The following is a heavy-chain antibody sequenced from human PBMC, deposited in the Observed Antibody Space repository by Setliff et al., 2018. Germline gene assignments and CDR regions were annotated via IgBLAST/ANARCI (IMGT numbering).Heavy chain of an antibody. J-gene: IGHJ4*02. CDR3: ARASGWYYFDY. CDR2: MNPNSGNT. D-gene: IGHD6-19*01. V-gene: IGHV1-8*03. CDR1: GYTFTSYD. Sequence: ASVKVSCKASGYTFTSYDINWVRQATGQGLEWMGWMNPNSGNTGYAQKFQGRVTITRNTSISTAYMELRSLRSDDTAVYYCARASGWYYFDYWGQGTLVTVSS.